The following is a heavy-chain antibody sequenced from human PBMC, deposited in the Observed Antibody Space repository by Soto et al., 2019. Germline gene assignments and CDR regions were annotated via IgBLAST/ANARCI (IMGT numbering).Heavy chain of an antibody. J-gene: IGHJ3*02. V-gene: IGHV4-31*03. D-gene: IGHD3-10*01. Sequence: QVQLQESGPGLVKPSQTLSLTCTVSGGSISSGGYYWSCIRQHPGKGLEWLGYLYYRGSTYYNPSLKSGVNISVDTSKNQSALKLSSVTAADTAVYYCARDKGMSFDIWGQGTMVTVSS. CDR3: ARDKGMSFDI. CDR1: GGSISSGGYY. CDR2: LYYRGST.